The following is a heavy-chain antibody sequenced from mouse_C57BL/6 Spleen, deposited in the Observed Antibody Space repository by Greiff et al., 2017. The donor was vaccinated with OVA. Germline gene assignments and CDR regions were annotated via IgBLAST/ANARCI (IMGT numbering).Heavy chain of an antibody. D-gene: IGHD2-1*01. CDR1: GYTFTSYG. Sequence: QVQLQQSGAELARPGASVKLSCKASGYTFTSYGISWVKQRTGQGLEWIGEIYPRSGNTYYNEKFKGKATLTADKSSSTAYMELRSLTSEDSAVYFCARSDGNYGFAYWGQGTLVTVSA. CDR3: ARSDGNYGFAY. CDR2: IYPRSGNT. V-gene: IGHV1-81*01. J-gene: IGHJ3*01.